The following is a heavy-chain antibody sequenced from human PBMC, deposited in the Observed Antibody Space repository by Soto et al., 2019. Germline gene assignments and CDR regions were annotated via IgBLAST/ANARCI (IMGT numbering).Heavy chain of an antibody. D-gene: IGHD6-6*01. CDR1: GGSISSLY. V-gene: IGHV4-4*07. CDR3: ARASRCKSEYECFAWLDF. J-gene: IGHJ4*02. Sequence: QVLLQESGPGLVKPSETLSLTCTVSGGSISSLYWAWIRQPAGKGLEWIGRIFPSGDSNYNPSLKSRVSMSLDTSKNQFSLTVTSVTAADTAVYYCARASRCKSEYECFAWLDFWGQDTLVTVSS. CDR2: IFPSGDS.